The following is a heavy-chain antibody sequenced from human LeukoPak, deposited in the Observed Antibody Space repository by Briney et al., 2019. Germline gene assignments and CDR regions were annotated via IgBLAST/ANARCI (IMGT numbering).Heavy chain of an antibody. D-gene: IGHD6-13*01. CDR1: GGTFSSYA. J-gene: IGHJ3*02. CDR3: ARSSSSWTDDAFDI. CDR2: IIPILGIA. V-gene: IGHV1-69*04. Sequence: SVKVSCKASGGTFSSYAISWVRQAPGQGLEWMGRIIPILGIANYAQKFQGRVTITADKCTSTAYMELSSLRSEDTAVYYCARSSSSWTDDAFDIWGQGTMVTVSS.